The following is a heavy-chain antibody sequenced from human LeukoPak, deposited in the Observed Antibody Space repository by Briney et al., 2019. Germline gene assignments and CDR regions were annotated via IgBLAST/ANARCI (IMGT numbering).Heavy chain of an antibody. CDR1: GYTFTSYA. D-gene: IGHD2-2*02. CDR2: INAGNGNT. CDR3: ARDHCSSTSCYTGYYYYGMDV. V-gene: IGHV1-3*01. J-gene: IGHJ6*04. Sequence: ASVKVSCKASGYTFTSYAMHWVRQAPGQRLEWMGWINAGNGNTKYSQKFQGRVTITRDTSASTAYMELSSLRSEDTAVCYCARDHCSSTSCYTGYYYYGMDVWGKGTTVTVSS.